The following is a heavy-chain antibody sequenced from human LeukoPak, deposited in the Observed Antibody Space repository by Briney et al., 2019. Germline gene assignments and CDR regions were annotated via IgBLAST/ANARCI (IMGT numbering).Heavy chain of an antibody. V-gene: IGHV3-66*01. CDR1: GFTVSSNY. CDR2: IYSGGST. D-gene: IGHD6-13*01. Sequence: AGGSLRLSCAASGFTVSSNYMSWVRQAPGKGLEWVSVIYSGGSTYYADSVKGRFTISRDNSKNTLYLQMNNLRAEDTAVYYCARAQEGVAAAGRVYYYYGMDVWGQGTTVTVSS. CDR3: ARAQEGVAAAGRVYYYYGMDV. J-gene: IGHJ6*02.